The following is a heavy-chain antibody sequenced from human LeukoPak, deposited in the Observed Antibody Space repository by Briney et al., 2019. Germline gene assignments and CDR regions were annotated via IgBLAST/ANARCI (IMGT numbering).Heavy chain of an antibody. D-gene: IGHD2-2*01. CDR1: GFTVSSNY. Sequence: PGGSLRLSCAASGFTVSSNYMSWVRQAPGKGLEWVSSISSSSSYTYYADSVRGRFTISRDNAKNSLYLQMNSLRAEDTAVYYCASPIIVVVTAAKGDDYWGQGPLVTVSS. CDR3: ASPIIVVVTAAKGDDY. V-gene: IGHV3-21*01. CDR2: ISSSSSYT. J-gene: IGHJ4*02.